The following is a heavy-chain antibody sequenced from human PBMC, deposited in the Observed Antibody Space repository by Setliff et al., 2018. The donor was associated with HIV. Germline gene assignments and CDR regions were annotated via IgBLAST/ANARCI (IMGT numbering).Heavy chain of an antibody. CDR1: GYTFLNYG. J-gene: IGHJ3*02. V-gene: IGHV1-18*01. CDR3: ARILVGVDDAFDI. Sequence: GASVKVSCKASGYTFLNYGISWVRQTPGRGLEWMAWINVGNGNTNYAQKLQDRVTMTTDTSTSTAYMELRSLRSDDTAVYYCARILVGVDDAFDIWGQGTMVTVSS. CDR2: INVGNGNT. D-gene: IGHD1-26*01.